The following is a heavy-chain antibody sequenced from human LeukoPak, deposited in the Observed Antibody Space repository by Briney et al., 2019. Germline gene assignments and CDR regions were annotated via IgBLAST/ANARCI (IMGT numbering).Heavy chain of an antibody. J-gene: IGHJ6*03. CDR3: ARVDYYYYYMDV. Sequence: PGGSLRLSCAASGFTFSSYAMSWVRQAPGKGLEWVSVIYSGGSTYYADSVKGRFTISRDNSKNTLYLQMNSLRAEDTAVYYCARVDYYYYYMDVWGKGTTVTVSS. V-gene: IGHV3-66*01. CDR2: IYSGGST. CDR1: GFTFSSYA.